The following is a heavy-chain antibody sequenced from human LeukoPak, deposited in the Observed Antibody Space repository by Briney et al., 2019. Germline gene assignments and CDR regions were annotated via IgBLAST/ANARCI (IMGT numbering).Heavy chain of an antibody. CDR1: GGSFSGYY. D-gene: IGHD2-2*01. J-gene: IGHJ3*01. CDR2: INHSGST. V-gene: IGHV4-34*01. Sequence: SETLSLTCAVYGGSFSGYYWSWIRQPPGKGLEWIGEINHSGSTNYNPSLKSRVTISVDTSKNQFSLKLSSVTAADTAVYYCAGRQLDVWGQGTMVTASS. CDR3: AGRQLDV.